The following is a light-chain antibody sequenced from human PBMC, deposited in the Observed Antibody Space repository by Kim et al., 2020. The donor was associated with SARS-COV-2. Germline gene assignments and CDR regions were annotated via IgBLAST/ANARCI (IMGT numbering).Light chain of an antibody. CDR1: QSADSK. CDR2: DTS. V-gene: IGKV3-15*01. Sequence: CVSPGKRTTLSCRASQSADSKLAGYQQTPGRAHRLLIYDTSTRATGIPARFSGSGSGTEFTLTISSLRSEDFAVYYCQQYNYWPYTFGQGTKLEI. J-gene: IGKJ2*01. CDR3: QQYNYWPYT.